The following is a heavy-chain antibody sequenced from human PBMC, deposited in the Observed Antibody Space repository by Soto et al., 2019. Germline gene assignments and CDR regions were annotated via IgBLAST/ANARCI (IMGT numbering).Heavy chain of an antibody. CDR2: IYWNDDK. D-gene: IGHD4-17*01. CDR3: AHRGYGEYPRDNWFDP. Sequence: GPKMVNRTQRLTQTWNFSGFSLITPAAGVGWSRQPPGKALEWLALIYWNDDKRYSPSLKSRLTITKDTSKNQVVLFMTNMDPVDTATYYCAHRGYGEYPRDNWFDPWGQGVPVTASS. CDR1: GFSLITPAAG. J-gene: IGHJ5*02. V-gene: IGHV2-5*01.